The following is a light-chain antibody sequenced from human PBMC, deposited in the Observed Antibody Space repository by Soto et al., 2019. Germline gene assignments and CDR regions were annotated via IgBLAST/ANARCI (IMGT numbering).Light chain of an antibody. CDR2: RDV. CDR3: SSGNDSLRGLYV. J-gene: IGLJ1*01. V-gene: IGLV1-47*01. Sequence: VLAQPPSSSATPGQRVTISCSGSSSIIGSNYVYWYQQLPGTAPKLLMYRDVKRPSGVPDRFSGSKSGTSASLAISGLRSEDEADYYCSSGNDSLRGLYVFGIGTKATFL. CDR1: SSIIGSNY.